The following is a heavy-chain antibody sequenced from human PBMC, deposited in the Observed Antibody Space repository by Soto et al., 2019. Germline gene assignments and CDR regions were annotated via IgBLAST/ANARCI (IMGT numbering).Heavy chain of an antibody. J-gene: IGHJ6*01. Sequence: GGSLRLSFAASGFTFSSYAMSWVRQAPGQGLEWVSLISWDGGSTYYADSVKGRFTIARDNSKNSLYLQMNSLRTEDTALYYCAKALAGKGYYYGMDVWGQGTTVTVSS. D-gene: IGHD6-19*01. CDR1: GFTFSSYA. CDR3: AKALAGKGYYYGMDV. V-gene: IGHV3-43*01. CDR2: ISWDGGST.